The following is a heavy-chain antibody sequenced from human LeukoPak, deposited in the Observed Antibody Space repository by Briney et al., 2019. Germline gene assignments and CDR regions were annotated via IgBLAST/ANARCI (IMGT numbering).Heavy chain of an antibody. CDR3: ARGVATNRYYFDY. Sequence: ASVKVSCKASGYTFTSYAMHWVRQAPGQRLEWMGWIDAGNGNTKYSQKFQGRVTITRDTSASTAYMELSSLRSEDTAVYSCARGVATNRYYFDYWGQGTLVTVSS. D-gene: IGHD5-12*01. CDR2: IDAGNGNT. V-gene: IGHV1-3*01. J-gene: IGHJ4*02. CDR1: GYTFTSYA.